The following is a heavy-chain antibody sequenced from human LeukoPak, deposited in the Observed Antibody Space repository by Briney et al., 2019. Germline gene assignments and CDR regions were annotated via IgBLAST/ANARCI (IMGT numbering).Heavy chain of an antibody. Sequence: ASVKVSCKASGYTFTSYAMHWVRQAPGQRLEWMGWINAGNGNTKYSQEFQGRVTITRDTSASTAYMELSRLRSDDTAVYYCARGLRVSPAFDYWGQGTLVTVSS. D-gene: IGHD2-2*01. J-gene: IGHJ4*02. CDR1: GYTFTSYA. CDR3: ARGLRVSPAFDY. CDR2: INAGNGNT. V-gene: IGHV1-3*01.